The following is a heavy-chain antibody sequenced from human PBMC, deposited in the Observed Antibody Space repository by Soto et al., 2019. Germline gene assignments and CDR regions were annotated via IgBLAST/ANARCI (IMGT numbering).Heavy chain of an antibody. CDR3: AQRATVTT. J-gene: IGHJ4*02. D-gene: IGHD4-17*01. Sequence: EVQLLESGGGLVQPGGSLRLTCAASGFAFGSYAMTWVRQAPGKGLEWVSAITSSGGSTYYADSVKGRFTISRDNSKNTLYLHMNSLRAEDTALYYCAQRATVTTWGQGTLVTVSS. V-gene: IGHV3-23*01. CDR2: ITSSGGST. CDR1: GFAFGSYA.